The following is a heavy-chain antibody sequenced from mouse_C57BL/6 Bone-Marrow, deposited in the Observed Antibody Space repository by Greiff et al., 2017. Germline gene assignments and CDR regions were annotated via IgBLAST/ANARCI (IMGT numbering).Heavy chain of an antibody. Sequence: EVQLQQSGPELVKPGASVKIPCKASGYTFTDYNMDWVKQSHGKSLEWIGDINPNNGGTIYNQKFKGKATLTVDKSSSTAYMELRSLTSEDTAVYYCARPPYYGSSHYYFDYWGQGTTLTVSS. D-gene: IGHD1-1*01. CDR1: GYTFTDYN. CDR2: INPNNGGT. CDR3: ARPPYYGSSHYYFDY. V-gene: IGHV1-18*01. J-gene: IGHJ2*01.